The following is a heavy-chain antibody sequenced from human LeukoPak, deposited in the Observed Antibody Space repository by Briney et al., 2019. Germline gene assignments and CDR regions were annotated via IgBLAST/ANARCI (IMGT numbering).Heavy chain of an antibody. CDR2: INPNSGGT. Sequence: ASVKVTCTASGYTFSGYYMHWVRQAPGQGLEWMGWINPNSGGTNYAQKFQGRVTMTRDTSISTAYMELSRLSSDDPAVYYCAIDSWSSTSCLSFDDYWGQGTLVTVSS. CDR1: GYTFSGYY. J-gene: IGHJ4*02. V-gene: IGHV1-2*02. D-gene: IGHD2-2*01. CDR3: AIDSWSSTSCLSFDDY.